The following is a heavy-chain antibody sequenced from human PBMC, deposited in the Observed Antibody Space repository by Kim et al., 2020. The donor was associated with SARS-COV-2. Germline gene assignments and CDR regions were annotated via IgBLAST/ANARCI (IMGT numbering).Heavy chain of an antibody. J-gene: IGHJ4*02. CDR1: GGSFSGYY. V-gene: IGHV4-34*01. Sequence: SETLSLTCAVYGGSFSGYYCSWIRQPPGKGLEWIGEINHSGSTNYNPSLKSRVTISVDTSKNQFSLKLSSVTAADTAVYYCARDTGVDYWGQGTLVTVSS. D-gene: IGHD3-10*01. CDR3: ARDTGVDY. CDR2: INHSGST.